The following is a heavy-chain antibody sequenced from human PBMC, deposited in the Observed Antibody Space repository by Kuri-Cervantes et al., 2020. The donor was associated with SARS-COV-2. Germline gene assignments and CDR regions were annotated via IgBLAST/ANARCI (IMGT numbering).Heavy chain of an antibody. Sequence: ASVKVSCKVSGYTLTELSMHWVRQAPGQGLEWMGIINPSGGSTSYAQKFQGRVTMTRDTSTSTVYMELSSLRSEDTAVYYCARDFRGSNYYDSSGPHDAFDIWGQGTMVTVSS. V-gene: IGHV1-46*01. CDR1: GYTLTELS. CDR3: ARDFRGSNYYDSSGPHDAFDI. J-gene: IGHJ3*02. D-gene: IGHD3-22*01. CDR2: INPSGGST.